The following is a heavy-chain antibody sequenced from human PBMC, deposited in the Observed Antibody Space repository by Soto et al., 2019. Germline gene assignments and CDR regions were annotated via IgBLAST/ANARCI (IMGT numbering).Heavy chain of an antibody. J-gene: IGHJ5*02. CDR1: GGTFSSYA. CDR2: IIPMYGPA. Sequence: QVPLVQSGAEVKKPGSSVTVSCKASGGTFSSYAIHWVRQAPGQGLEWMGGIIPMYGPAKYAQRFPGRVTITADEPTTTVYMELTSLTSQDTAVYYCARVTSMVRGVIDYWFDPWGHGTLVTVSS. CDR3: ARVTSMVRGVIDYWFDP. D-gene: IGHD3-10*01. V-gene: IGHV1-69*01.